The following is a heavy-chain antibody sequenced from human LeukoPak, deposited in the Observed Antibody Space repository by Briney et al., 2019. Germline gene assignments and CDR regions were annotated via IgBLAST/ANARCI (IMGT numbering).Heavy chain of an antibody. CDR2: ISYDGSNK. J-gene: IGHJ6*02. CDR1: GFTFSSYG. Sequence: GGSLRLSCAASGFTFSSYGMHWVRQAPGKGLEWVAVISYDGSNKYYADSVKGRFTISRDNSKNTLYLQMNSLRAEDTAVYYRAKTALVPAATYYYYGMDVWGQGTTVTVSS. V-gene: IGHV3-30*18. CDR3: AKTALVPAATYYYYGMDV. D-gene: IGHD2-2*01.